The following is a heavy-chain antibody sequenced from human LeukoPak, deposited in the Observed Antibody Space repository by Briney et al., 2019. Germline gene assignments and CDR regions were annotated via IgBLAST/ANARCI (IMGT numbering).Heavy chain of an antibody. Sequence: SETLSLTCTVSGGSISSYYWSWIRQPPGKGLEWIGYIYYSGSTNYNPSLKSRVTISVDTSKNQCSLKLSSVTAADAAVYYCVREGYDSSGYFLDYWGQGTLVTVSS. V-gene: IGHV4-59*01. J-gene: IGHJ4*02. CDR1: GGSISSYY. CDR3: VREGYDSSGYFLDY. D-gene: IGHD3-22*01. CDR2: IYYSGST.